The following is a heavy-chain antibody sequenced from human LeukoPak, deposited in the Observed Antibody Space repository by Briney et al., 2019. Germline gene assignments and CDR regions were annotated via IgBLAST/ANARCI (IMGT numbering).Heavy chain of an antibody. CDR3: AKDRGLGYCSGGSCSLDY. CDR2: LFSGGNS. V-gene: IGHV3-53*01. CDR1: GFSVSNNY. D-gene: IGHD2-15*01. J-gene: IGHJ4*02. Sequence: GGSLRLSCAASGFSVSNNYMSWVRQAPGKGLEWVSVLFSGGNSYYADSVKGRFTISRDNSKNTLYLQMNSLRAEDTAVYYCAKDRGLGYCSGGSCSLDYWGQGTLVTVSS.